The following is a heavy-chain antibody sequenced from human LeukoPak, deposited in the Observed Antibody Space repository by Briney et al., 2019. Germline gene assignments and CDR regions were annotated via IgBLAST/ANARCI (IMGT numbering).Heavy chain of an antibody. V-gene: IGHV3-30*03. J-gene: IGHJ4*02. CDR1: GFTFSSYG. CDR3: ARQVGNAGWYFDY. CDR2: ISYDGSNK. Sequence: PGRSLRLSCAASGFTFSSYGMHWVRQAPGKGLEWVAVISYDGSNKYYADSVKGRFTISRDNSKNTLYLQMNSLRAEDTAVYYCARQVGNAGWYFDYWGQGALVTVSS. D-gene: IGHD6-19*01.